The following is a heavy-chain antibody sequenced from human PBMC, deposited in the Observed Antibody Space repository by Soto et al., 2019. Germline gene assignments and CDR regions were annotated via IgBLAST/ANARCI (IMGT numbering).Heavy chain of an antibody. D-gene: IGHD3-10*01. CDR1: GFTFKIYD. V-gene: IGHV3-21*01. J-gene: IGHJ4*02. Sequence: LRLSCEASGFTFKIYDMNWVRQAPGKGLEWVSYISSTSSPTYYTDSVKGRFTISRDNAKNSLFLQMNSLRDEDSGVYYCARATRRTTLVRGVTTALDYWGQGTLVTVSS. CDR2: ISSTSSPT. CDR3: ARATRRTTLVRGVTTALDY.